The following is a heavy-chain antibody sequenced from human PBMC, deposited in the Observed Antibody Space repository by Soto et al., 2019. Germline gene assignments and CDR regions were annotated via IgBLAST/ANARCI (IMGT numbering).Heavy chain of an antibody. CDR1: GYTFTSYY. V-gene: IGHV1-46*01. J-gene: IGHJ4*02. CDR2: INPSGGST. D-gene: IGHD3-16*02. Sequence: GASVKVSCKASGYTFTSYYMHWGRQAPGQGLEWMGIINPSGGSTSYAQKFQGRVTMTRDTSTSTVYMELSSLRSEDTAVYYCARDLPNTRVIDTFDSWGQGTLVTVSS. CDR3: ARDLPNTRVIDTFDS.